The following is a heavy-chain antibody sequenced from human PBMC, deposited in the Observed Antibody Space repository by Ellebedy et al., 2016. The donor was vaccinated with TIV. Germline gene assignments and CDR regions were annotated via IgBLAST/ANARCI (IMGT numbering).Heavy chain of an antibody. J-gene: IGHJ4*02. CDR3: AREHIVVVTADY. CDR2: ISGSDGTT. D-gene: IGHD2-21*02. Sequence: GESLKISCAASGFTFSSYGLSWVRQAPGKGLEWVSGISGSDGTTYHADSVKGRFTISRDNAKNSLYLQMNSLRAEDTAVYYCAREHIVVVTADYWGQGTLVTVSS. CDR1: GFTFSSYG. V-gene: IGHV3-23*01.